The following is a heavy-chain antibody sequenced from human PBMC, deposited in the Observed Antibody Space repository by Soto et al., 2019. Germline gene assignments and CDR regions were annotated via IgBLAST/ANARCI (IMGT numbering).Heavy chain of an antibody. J-gene: IGHJ4*02. Sequence: QVQLQESGPGLVKPSGTLSLTCAVSSGSIFSSNWWSGVRQPPGNGLEWIGEIRNSGGANYNPSLQSRVTITVDRSKNHFFLELRSVTAADTAVYYCASHLVMSGTRGFDNWGLGSLVTVSS. CDR3: ASHLVMSGTRGFDN. CDR2: IRNSGGA. V-gene: IGHV4-4*02. D-gene: IGHD6-13*01. CDR1: SGSIFSSNW.